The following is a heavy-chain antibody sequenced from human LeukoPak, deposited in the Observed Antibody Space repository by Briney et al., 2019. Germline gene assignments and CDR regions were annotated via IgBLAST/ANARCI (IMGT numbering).Heavy chain of an antibody. CDR3: AREDRVDRSRSHMSSATSPADY. CDR2: INPNSGGT. CDR1: GYTFSDYY. D-gene: IGHD3-3*01. J-gene: IGHJ4*02. V-gene: IGHV1-2*02. Sequence: GASVKVSCKASGYTFSDYYIHWVRQAPGQGLEWMGWINPNSGGTNFAQKFQGRVTMTGDTSISTAYMELSRLRSDDTAVYYCAREDRVDRSRSHMSSATSPADYWGQGTLVTVSS.